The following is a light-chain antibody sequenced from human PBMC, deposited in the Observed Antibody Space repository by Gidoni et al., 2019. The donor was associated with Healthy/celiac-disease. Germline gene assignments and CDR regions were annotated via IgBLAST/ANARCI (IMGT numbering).Light chain of an antibody. J-gene: IGLJ2*01. Sequence: QSAPTQPCSVAGSPGQSVTISCTGTSSDVGGYNYVSWYQQHPGKAPKLMIYDVSKRPSGVPDRFSGSKSGNTASLTISGLQAEDEADYYCCSYAGSYTVVFGGGTKLTVL. V-gene: IGLV2-11*01. CDR1: SSDVGGYNY. CDR3: CSYAGSYTVV. CDR2: DVS.